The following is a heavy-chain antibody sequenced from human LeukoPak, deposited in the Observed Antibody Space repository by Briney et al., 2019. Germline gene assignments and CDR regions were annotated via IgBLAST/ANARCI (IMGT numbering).Heavy chain of an antibody. J-gene: IGHJ4*02. CDR2: TYYRSKWYN. CDR3: ARGPLYFPYSSSAYYFDY. Sequence: SQTLSLTCAISGDSVSSNSAAWNWIRQSPSRGLEWLGRTYYRSKWYNDYAVSVKSRITINPDTPKNQFSLQLNPVTPEDTAVYYCARGPLYFPYSSSAYYFDYWGQGTLVTVSS. D-gene: IGHD6-13*01. V-gene: IGHV6-1*01. CDR1: GDSVSSNSAA.